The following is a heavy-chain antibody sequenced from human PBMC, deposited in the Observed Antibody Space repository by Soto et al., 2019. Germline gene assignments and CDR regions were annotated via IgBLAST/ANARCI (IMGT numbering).Heavy chain of an antibody. CDR2: IYYNGNT. CDR1: GGSINNGMFY. D-gene: IGHD6-25*01. Sequence: QVQLRESGPGLVKPSETLSLTCSVSGGSINNGMFYWSWIRQHPGKGLEWIGYIYYNGNTYYNPSRRSRLTVALDTSKKQLSLTLGSVTAADTAVYSGAEIAAAKRYYVSGVDVWGQGTGVTVSS. V-gene: IGHV4-31*03. CDR3: AEIAAAKRYYVSGVDV. J-gene: IGHJ6*02.